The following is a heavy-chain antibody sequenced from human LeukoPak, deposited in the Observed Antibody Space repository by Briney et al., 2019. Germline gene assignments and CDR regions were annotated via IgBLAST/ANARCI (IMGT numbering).Heavy chain of an antibody. V-gene: IGHV4-34*01. Sequence: SEILSLTCAVYGGSFSGYYWSWIRQPPGKGLEWIGEINHSGSTDYNPSLKSRFTISVDTSKNQFSLKLRSVTAADTAVYYCARDRHWTNDWVFDYWGQGTLVTVSS. CDR3: ARDRHWTNDWVFDY. J-gene: IGHJ4*02. D-gene: IGHD1/OR15-1a*01. CDR1: GGSFSGYY. CDR2: INHSGST.